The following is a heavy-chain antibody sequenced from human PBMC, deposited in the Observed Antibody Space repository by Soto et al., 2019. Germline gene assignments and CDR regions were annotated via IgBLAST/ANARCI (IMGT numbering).Heavy chain of an antibody. D-gene: IGHD5-12*01. Sequence: VQLVESGGGLVQPGRSLRLSCAASGFTFDDYAMHWVRQAPGKGLEWVSGITWNSGTVGYADSVKGRFTISRDNAKNSLFLQMNSRKSEDTALYYCTKAALERATNQEFDYWGQGTMVTVSS. CDR3: TKAALERATNQEFDY. V-gene: IGHV3-9*01. CDR2: ITWNSGTV. CDR1: GFTFDDYA. J-gene: IGHJ4*02.